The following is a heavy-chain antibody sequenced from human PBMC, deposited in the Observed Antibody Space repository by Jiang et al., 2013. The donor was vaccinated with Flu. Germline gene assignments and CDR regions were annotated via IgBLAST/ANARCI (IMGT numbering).Heavy chain of an antibody. D-gene: IGHD5-18*01. Sequence: TISRDDSKNTLYLQMNSLKTEDTAVYYCTTKVDTAMVYFDYLGQGTLVTVSS. V-gene: IGHV3-15*01. J-gene: IGHJ4*02. CDR3: TTKVDTAMVYFDY.